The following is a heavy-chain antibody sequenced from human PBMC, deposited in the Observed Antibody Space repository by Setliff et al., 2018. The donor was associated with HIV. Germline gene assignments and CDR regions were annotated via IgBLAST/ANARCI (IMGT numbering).Heavy chain of an antibody. CDR3: ARGGAYGLDV. V-gene: IGHV4-38-2*02. J-gene: IGHJ6*02. Sequence: PSETLSLTCSVSGYSISTGYDWGWIRQPPGKGLEWIGNIYRDGTTHYNPSLQSRVTISLDMPKNQISLRLTSLTAADTAVYYCARGGAYGLDVWGQGTAVTVS. CDR2: IYRDGTT. CDR1: GYSISTGYD. D-gene: IGHD3-10*01.